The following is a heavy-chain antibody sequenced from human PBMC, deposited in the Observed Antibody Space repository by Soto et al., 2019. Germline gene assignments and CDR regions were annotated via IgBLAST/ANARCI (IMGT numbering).Heavy chain of an antibody. J-gene: IGHJ4*02. CDR1: GFTFSSYA. Sequence: PGGSVRLSCAASGFTFSSYAMSWVRQAPGKGLEWVSTFSGSGGITYYADSVKGRFTISRDDSKNTLYLQMNSLRAEDTAVYYCAKDRDPFCSSTSCNTVYWGQGTLVTVSS. CDR3: AKDRDPFCSSTSCNTVY. D-gene: IGHD2-2*02. V-gene: IGHV3-23*01. CDR2: FSGSGGIT.